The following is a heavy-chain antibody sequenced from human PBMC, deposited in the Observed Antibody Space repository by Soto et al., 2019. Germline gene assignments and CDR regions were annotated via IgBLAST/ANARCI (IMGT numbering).Heavy chain of an antibody. CDR2: IYYSGST. Sequence: SETLSLTCTVSGGSISSSSYYWGWIRQPPGKGLEWIGSIYYSGSTYYNPSLKSRVTISVDTSKNQFSLKLSSVTAADTAVYYCARFYYDSSGYLPSPYYYYYGMDVWGQGTTVT. J-gene: IGHJ6*02. CDR1: GGSISSSSYY. V-gene: IGHV4-39*01. CDR3: ARFYYDSSGYLPSPYYYYYGMDV. D-gene: IGHD3-22*01.